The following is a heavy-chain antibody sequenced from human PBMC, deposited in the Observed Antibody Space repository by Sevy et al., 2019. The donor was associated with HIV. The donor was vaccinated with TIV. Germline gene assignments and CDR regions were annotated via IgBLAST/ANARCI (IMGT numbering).Heavy chain of an antibody. Sequence: GALRLSRTASGFTLGGYCNSWGRRAPGEGLGGGAFLKGDVYGGTVDYAASVRGRFVISRDDSKTIAYLQMNDLKTEDTGVYYCTRWKAAQSIFDYWGQGALVTVSS. J-gene: IGHJ4*02. V-gene: IGHV3-49*04. CDR3: TRWKAAQSIFDY. CDR2: LKGDVYGGTV. D-gene: IGHD6-13*01. CDR1: GFTLGGYC.